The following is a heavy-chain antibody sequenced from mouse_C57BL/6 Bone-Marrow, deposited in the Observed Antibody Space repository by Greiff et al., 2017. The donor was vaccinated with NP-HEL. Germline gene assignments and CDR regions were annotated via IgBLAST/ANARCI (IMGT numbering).Heavy chain of an antibody. D-gene: IGHD2-3*01. CDR2: IDPSDSYT. V-gene: IGHV1-69*01. J-gene: IGHJ3*01. CDR1: GYTFTSYW. CDR3: ARYNGYVPWFAY. Sequence: QVQLQQPGAELVMPGASVKLSCKASGYTFTSYWMHWVKQRPGQGLEWIGEIDPSDSYTNYNQKFKGKSTLTVDKSSSTAYMQLSSLTSEYSAVYYCARYNGYVPWFAYWGQGTLVTVSA.